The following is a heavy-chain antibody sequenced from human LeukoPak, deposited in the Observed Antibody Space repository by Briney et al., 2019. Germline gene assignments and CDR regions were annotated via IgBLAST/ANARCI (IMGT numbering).Heavy chain of an antibody. D-gene: IGHD2-2*01. J-gene: IGHJ6*04. Sequence: GSLRLSCAASGFTLSSYEMNWVRQAPGKGLDWVSYISSSGSTIYYADSVKGRFTISRDNAKNSLYLQMNSLRAEDTAVYYCASNDCSSTSCYPALAMDVWGKGTTVTVSS. V-gene: IGHV3-48*03. CDR2: ISSSGSTI. CDR1: GFTLSSYE. CDR3: ASNDCSSTSCYPALAMDV.